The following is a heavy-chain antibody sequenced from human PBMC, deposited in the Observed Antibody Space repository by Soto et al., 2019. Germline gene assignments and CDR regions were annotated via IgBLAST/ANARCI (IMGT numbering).Heavy chain of an antibody. Sequence: QVTLKESGPVLVKPTETLTLRCTVSGLSITDSEMGVSWIRQPPGQPLEWLAHIDSSGEKSYRTFLKRRLAISKDTSKSQIALTMTNMDPADTATYYCARRHLAVAVSPWFDPWGQGIPVTVSS. CDR2: IDSSGEK. CDR3: ARRHLAVAVSPWFDP. CDR1: GLSITDSEMG. D-gene: IGHD6-19*01. V-gene: IGHV2-26*01. J-gene: IGHJ5*02.